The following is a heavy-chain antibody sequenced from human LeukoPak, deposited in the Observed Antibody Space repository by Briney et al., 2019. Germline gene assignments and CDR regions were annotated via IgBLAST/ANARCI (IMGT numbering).Heavy chain of an antibody. CDR3: ARGLEGMRPWIRYYFGMDV. D-gene: IGHD1-1*01. V-gene: IGHV4-34*01. CDR2: INHSGST. Sequence: PSETLSLTCAVYGGSGSFSGYYWSWIRQPPGEGLEWIGEINHSGSTNSNPSLKSRVSISLDTSKNQFSLNLTSLTAADTAVYYCARGLEGMRPWIRYYFGMDVWGQGTTVTVAS. J-gene: IGHJ6*02. CDR1: GGSGSFSGYY.